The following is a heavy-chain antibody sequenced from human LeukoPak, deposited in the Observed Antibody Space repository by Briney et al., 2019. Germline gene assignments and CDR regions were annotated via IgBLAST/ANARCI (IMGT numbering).Heavy chain of an antibody. V-gene: IGHV4-38-2*02. CDR1: GYSISSGYY. CDR3: ARVRYSGNYYYFDY. D-gene: IGHD1-26*01. CDR2: IHHSGST. J-gene: IGHJ4*02. Sequence: SETLSLTCTVSGYSISSGYYWGWIRQPPGKGLEWMGSIHHSGSTYYNLSLKTRVTISVDTSEDQLSLNLSSVTAADTAVYYCARVRYSGNYYYFDYWGQGTLVTVSS.